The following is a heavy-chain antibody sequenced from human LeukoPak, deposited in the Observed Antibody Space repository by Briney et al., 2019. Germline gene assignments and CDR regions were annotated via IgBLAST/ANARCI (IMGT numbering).Heavy chain of an antibody. V-gene: IGHV3-23*01. Sequence: GGSLRLSCAASGFTFSSYAMSWVRQAPGKGLEWVSAISGSGGSTYYADSVKGRFTISRDNSKNTLYLQMNSLRVEDTAVYYCARDNGGTAMAYYYYYYMDVWGKGTTVTISS. J-gene: IGHJ6*03. CDR1: GFTFSSYA. CDR2: ISGSGGST. D-gene: IGHD5-18*01. CDR3: ARDNGGTAMAYYYYYYMDV.